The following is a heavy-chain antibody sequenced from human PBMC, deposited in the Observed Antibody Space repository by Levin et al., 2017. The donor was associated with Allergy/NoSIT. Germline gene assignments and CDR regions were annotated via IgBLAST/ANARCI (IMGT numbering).Heavy chain of an antibody. D-gene: IGHD6-13*01. CDR2: IYYRGAT. Sequence: SQTLSLPCTIPGGSISGGGYYGSWIRQSPGKGLEWIGHIYYRGATYYNPSLESRLSISVDASRNQVSLKLSSVTAADTAVYYCARVRAAAGKGWFDSWGQGTLVTVSS. J-gene: IGHJ5*01. CDR1: GGSISGGGYY. V-gene: IGHV4-31*03. CDR3: ARVRAAAGKGWFDS.